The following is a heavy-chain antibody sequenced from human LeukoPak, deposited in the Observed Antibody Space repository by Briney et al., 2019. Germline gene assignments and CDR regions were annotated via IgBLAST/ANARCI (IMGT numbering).Heavy chain of an antibody. CDR2: ISGSGGST. D-gene: IGHD3-22*01. CDR3: AKEAGDSSGYFVSRAYYFDY. Sequence: PGGTLRLSCAASGSTFSSYGMSWVRQAPGKGLEWVSAISGSGGSTYYADSVKGRFTISRDNSKNTLYLQMNSQRAEDTAVYYCAKEAGDSSGYFVSRAYYFDYWGQGTLVTVSS. CDR1: GSTFSSYG. J-gene: IGHJ4*02. V-gene: IGHV3-23*01.